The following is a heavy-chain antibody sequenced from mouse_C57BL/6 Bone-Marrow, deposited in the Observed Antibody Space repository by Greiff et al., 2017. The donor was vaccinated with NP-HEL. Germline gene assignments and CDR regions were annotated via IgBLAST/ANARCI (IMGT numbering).Heavy chain of an antibody. CDR1: GYTFTDYN. D-gene: IGHD1-1*01. J-gene: IGHJ1*03. Sequence: EVQLQQSGPELVKPGASVKIPCKASGYTFTDYNMDWVKQSHGKSLEWIGDINPNNGGTIYNQKFKGKATLTVDKSSSTAYMELRSLTSEDTAVYYCARYYYGSWYFDVWGTGTTVTVSS. CDR3: ARYYYGSWYFDV. V-gene: IGHV1-18*01. CDR2: INPNNGGT.